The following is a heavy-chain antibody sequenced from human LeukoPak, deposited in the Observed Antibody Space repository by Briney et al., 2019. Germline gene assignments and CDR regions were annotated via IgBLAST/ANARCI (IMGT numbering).Heavy chain of an antibody. CDR2: IKQDGSET. V-gene: IGHV3-7*01. D-gene: IGHD2/OR15-2a*01. CDR3: VSFYETY. Sequence: GLEWVASIKQDGSETYYVDSVKGRFTISKDNAKNTVYLQMNSLRAEDTAVYYCVSFYETYWGRGTLVTVSS. J-gene: IGHJ4*02.